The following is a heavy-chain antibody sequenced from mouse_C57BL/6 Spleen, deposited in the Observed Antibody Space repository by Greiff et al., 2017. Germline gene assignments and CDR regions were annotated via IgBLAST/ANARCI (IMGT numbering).Heavy chain of an antibody. CDR1: GYTFTDYE. D-gene: IGHD1-1*01. Sequence: VKLQESGAELVRPGASVTLSCKASGYTFTDYEMHWVKQTPVHGLEWIGAIDPETGGTAYNQKFKGKAILTADKSSSTAYMELRSLTSEDSAVYYCTRSLITTVVAKYFDVWGTGTTVTVSS. CDR3: TRSLITTVVAKYFDV. J-gene: IGHJ1*03. CDR2: IDPETGGT. V-gene: IGHV1-15*01.